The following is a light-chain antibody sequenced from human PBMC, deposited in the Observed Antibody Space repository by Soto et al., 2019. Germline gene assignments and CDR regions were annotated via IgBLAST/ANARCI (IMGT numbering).Light chain of an antibody. CDR1: QSISSW. CDR3: QQYNSYPFT. V-gene: IGKV1-5*01. Sequence: DIQMTQSPSTLSASVGDRVTITCRASQSISSWLAWYQQKPGKAPKLLIYDASSLESGVPSRFSGSGSGTEFTLAISSLQPDDFATYYCQQYNSYPFTIGGGTKVEIK. J-gene: IGKJ4*01. CDR2: DAS.